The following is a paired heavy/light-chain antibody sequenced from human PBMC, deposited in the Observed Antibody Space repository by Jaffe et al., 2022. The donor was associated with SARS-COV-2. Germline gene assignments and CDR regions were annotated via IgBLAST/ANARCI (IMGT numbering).Heavy chain of an antibody. Sequence: QARLVQSGAEVKKPGASVKVSCKASGFIFTSYGISWVRQAPGQGLEWLAWISAYNGDTNYAQKFQGRVTVTTDSSTSTAYMDLRSLRSDDSAVYYCVRAGDAFDFWGQGTLVTVSS. V-gene: IGHV1-18*01. CDR3: VRAGDAFDF. J-gene: IGHJ3*01. CDR1: GFIFTSYG. CDR2: ISAYNGDT.
Light chain of an antibody. CDR2: GAS. V-gene: IGKV3-15*01. CDR1: QDVRNN. CDR3: QQYDYWPRTT. J-gene: IGKJ3*01. Sequence: DIELTQSPATLSVSPGEEVTLSCWASQDVRNNLAWYQQKPGQAPRLLIYGASTRATGVPARFSGSGSGTDFTLTISSLQSEDFAIYYCQQYDYWPRTTFGPGTRVEI.